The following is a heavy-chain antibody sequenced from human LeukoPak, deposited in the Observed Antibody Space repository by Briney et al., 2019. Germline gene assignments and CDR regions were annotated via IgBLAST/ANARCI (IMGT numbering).Heavy chain of an antibody. V-gene: IGHV3-66*01. CDR2: IYSGGST. CDR3: ARDSHGGYYSSDYYYGMDV. CDR1: GFTVSSNY. D-gene: IGHD3-22*01. J-gene: IGHJ6*02. Sequence: GGSLRLSCAASGFTVSSNYMSWVRQAPGKGLEWVSVIYSGGSTYYADSVKGRFTISRDNSKNTLYLQMNSLRAEDTAVYYCARDSHGGYYSSDYYYGMDVWGQGTTVTVSS.